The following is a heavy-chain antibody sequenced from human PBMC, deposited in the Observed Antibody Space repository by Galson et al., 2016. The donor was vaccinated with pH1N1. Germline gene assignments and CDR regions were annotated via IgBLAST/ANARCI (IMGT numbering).Heavy chain of an antibody. Sequence: SLRLSCAASGFTFSSYEMNWVRQAPGKGLEWVSYISSSGSTIYYADSVKGRVTISRDNAKNSLYLQMNSLRAEDTAVYYCARERGRHIVVVTAALFDYWGQGTLVTVSS. D-gene: IGHD2-21*02. CDR2: ISSSGSTI. CDR1: GFTFSSYE. J-gene: IGHJ4*02. V-gene: IGHV3-48*03. CDR3: ARERGRHIVVVTAALFDY.